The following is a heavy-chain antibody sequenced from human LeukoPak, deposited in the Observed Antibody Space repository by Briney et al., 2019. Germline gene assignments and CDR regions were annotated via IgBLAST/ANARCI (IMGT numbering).Heavy chain of an antibody. J-gene: IGHJ4*02. CDR2: IDPSGGST. Sequence: ASVKVSCKGSGYTFTSYYMHWVRQAPGQGLEWMGIIDPSGGSTTYAQRFEGRVTMTRDTTTNTVYMDLSSLRSEDTAVYYRARGGGIRGLIITFYDFWGQGTLVTVSS. CDR1: GYTFTSYY. D-gene: IGHD3-10*01. V-gene: IGHV1-46*01. CDR3: ARGGGIRGLIITFYDF.